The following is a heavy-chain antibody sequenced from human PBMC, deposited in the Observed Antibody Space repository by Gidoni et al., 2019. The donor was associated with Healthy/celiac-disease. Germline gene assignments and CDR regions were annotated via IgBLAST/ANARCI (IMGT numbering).Heavy chain of an antibody. V-gene: IGHV1-69*01. CDR2: IIPIFGTA. J-gene: IGHJ6*02. CDR1: GGTFSSYA. CDR3: ARDRELLLWFGELLQNYYYYGMDV. Sequence: QVQLVQSGAEVKKPGSSVKVSCKASGGTFSSYAISWVRQAPGQGLEWMGGIIPIFGTANYAQKFQGRVTITADESTSTAYMELSSLRSEDTAVYYCARDRELLLWFGELLQNYYYYGMDVWGQGTTVTVSS. D-gene: IGHD3-10*01.